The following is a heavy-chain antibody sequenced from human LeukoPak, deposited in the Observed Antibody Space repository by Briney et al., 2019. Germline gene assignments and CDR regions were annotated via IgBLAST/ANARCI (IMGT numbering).Heavy chain of an antibody. CDR1: GYTFTGYY. V-gene: IGHV1-2*02. CDR2: INPNSGGT. CDR3: ARDIAAAGTSVWFDP. J-gene: IGHJ5*02. Sequence: ASVKVSCKASGYTFTGYYMHWVRQAPGQGLEWMGWINPNSGGTNYAQKFQGRVTMTRDTSISTAYMELSRLRSDDTAVYYCARDIAAAGTSVWFDPWGQGTLVT. D-gene: IGHD6-13*01.